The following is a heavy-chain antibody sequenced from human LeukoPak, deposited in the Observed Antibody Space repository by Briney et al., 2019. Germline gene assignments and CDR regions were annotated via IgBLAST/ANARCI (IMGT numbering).Heavy chain of an antibody. J-gene: IGHJ4*02. V-gene: IGHV3-48*02. CDR3: ARPAAAAAAFCDY. CDR1: GFTFSTSG. D-gene: IGHD6-25*01. Sequence: GGSLRLSCAASGFTFSTSGMNWVRQAPGRWLEWVSYIAIGSSPVYYADSVKGRFTSSRDNAKNSLYLQMNRLRDEDTAVYYCARPAAAAAAFCDYWGQGTLVIVSS. CDR2: IAIGSSPV.